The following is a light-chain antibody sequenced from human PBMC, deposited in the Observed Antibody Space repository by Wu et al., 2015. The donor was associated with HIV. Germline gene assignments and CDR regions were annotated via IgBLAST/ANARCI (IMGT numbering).Light chain of an antibody. V-gene: IGKV1-5*03. J-gene: IGKJ2*01. Sequence: DIQMTQSPATVSAYVGDRVTITCRASQSISSWLAWYQQKPGEAPKLLIYKASSLESGAPSRFSGSGSGTEFTLTISSLQPEDFATYYCQQSYSTPLFTFGPGTKLEVK. CDR2: KAS. CDR1: QSISSW. CDR3: QQSYSTPLFT.